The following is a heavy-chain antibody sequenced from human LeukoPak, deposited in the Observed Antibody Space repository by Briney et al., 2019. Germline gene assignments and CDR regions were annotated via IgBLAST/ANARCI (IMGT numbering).Heavy chain of an antibody. D-gene: IGHD2-21*02. Sequence: ASVKVSCKASGYTFTSYDINWVRQATGQGLEWMGWMNPNSGNTGYAQKFQGRATMTRNTSISTAYMELSSLRSEDTAVYYCARGWDIVVVTATELNWFDPWGQGTLVTVSS. CDR2: MNPNSGNT. V-gene: IGHV1-8*01. J-gene: IGHJ5*02. CDR3: ARGWDIVVVTATELNWFDP. CDR1: GYTFTSYD.